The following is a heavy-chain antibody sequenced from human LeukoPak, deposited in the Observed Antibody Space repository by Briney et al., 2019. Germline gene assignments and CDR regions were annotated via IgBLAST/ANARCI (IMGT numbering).Heavy chain of an antibody. CDR3: ARHASPGITMIITYNAFNI. CDR2: IYPDDSDT. CDR1: GYSFSNYW. V-gene: IGHV5-51*01. D-gene: IGHD3-22*01. Sequence: GESLKISCKGSGYSFSNYWIGWVRQMPGKGLEWMGIIYPDDSDTRYSPSFQGQVTISADKSINTAYLQWNSLKASDTAMYYCARHASPGITMIITYNAFNIWGQGTMVTVSS. J-gene: IGHJ3*02.